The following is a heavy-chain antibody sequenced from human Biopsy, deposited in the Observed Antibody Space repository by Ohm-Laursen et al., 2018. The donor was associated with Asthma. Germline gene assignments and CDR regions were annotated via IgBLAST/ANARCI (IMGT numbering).Heavy chain of an antibody. D-gene: IGHD4-17*01. CDR2: HDHKEGGT. CDR1: GYSLTDLS. CDR3: ASDFPKDYVRYNFQF. J-gene: IGHJ4*02. Sequence: ASVKVTCKISGYSLTDLSMHWVRQAPGQGLEWMGGHDHKEGGTVNARRFQGRVTMTEDTSTDTAYMELSSLSSDDTAVYYCASDFPKDYVRYNFQFWGQGTLVTVSS. V-gene: IGHV1-24*01.